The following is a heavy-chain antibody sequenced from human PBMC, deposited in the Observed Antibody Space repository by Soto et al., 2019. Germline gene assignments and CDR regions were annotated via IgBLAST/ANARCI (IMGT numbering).Heavy chain of an antibody. CDR2: IYPDNSDT. Sequence: VQLVQSGAEVKKPGESLKISCKGSGYNFAGYWIAWVRQMPGRGLEWMGIIYPDNSDTRYSPSFRGQVTISVDKSISTAYLQWSSLKASDTATYYCARQGASAPTLSFVWFDPWGQGTLVTVSS. V-gene: IGHV5-51*01. CDR1: GYNFAGYW. D-gene: IGHD6-25*01. J-gene: IGHJ5*02. CDR3: ARQGASAPTLSFVWFDP.